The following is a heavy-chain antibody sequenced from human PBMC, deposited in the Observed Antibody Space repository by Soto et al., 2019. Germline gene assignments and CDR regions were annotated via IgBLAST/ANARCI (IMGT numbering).Heavy chain of an antibody. CDR3: ASYRTMGC. Sequence: EVQLVESGGGLVQPGGSLRLSCAASGFTLSSFWMSWVRQAPGKGLEWVASIKEDGSEKTYVDSVKGGFSISRNTAKNALYLQMTSLRAEDAAVYYCASYRTMGCWGQGTPVTVSS. V-gene: IGHV3-7*03. D-gene: IGHD1-26*01. J-gene: IGHJ4*02. CDR1: GFTLSSFW. CDR2: IKEDGSEK.